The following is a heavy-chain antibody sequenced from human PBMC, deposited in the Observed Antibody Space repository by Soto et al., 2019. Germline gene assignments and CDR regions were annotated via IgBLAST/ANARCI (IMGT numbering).Heavy chain of an antibody. CDR2: IGTAGDT. D-gene: IGHD3-3*01. CDR3: ARDTVGPFEVVFDY. Sequence: GGSLRLSCAASGFSISSYAMHWVRQPTGKGLECVSTIGTAGDTYYPDSVKGRFTISREDAKNSLYLQMNSLRAEDTAVYYCARDTVGPFEVVFDYWGQGTLVTVSS. CDR1: GFSISSYA. V-gene: IGHV3-13*01. J-gene: IGHJ4*02.